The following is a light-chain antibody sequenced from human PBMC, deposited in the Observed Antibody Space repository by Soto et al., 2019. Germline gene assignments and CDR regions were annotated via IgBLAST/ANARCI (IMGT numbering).Light chain of an antibody. V-gene: IGKV3-15*01. CDR2: RTS. CDR1: QSISSN. J-gene: IGKJ4*01. CDR3: QQYNNWPRAT. Sequence: EIVMTQSAATLSVSAVGRATLSGRASQSISSNLAWYQQKPGQAPRLLMFRTSSRATGFPARFSGSGSGTEFNLTISSLQSEDFGVYYCQQYNNWPRATFGGGTKVDIK.